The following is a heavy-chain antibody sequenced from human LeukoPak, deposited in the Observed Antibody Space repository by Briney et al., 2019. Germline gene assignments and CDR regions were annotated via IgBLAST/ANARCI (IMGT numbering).Heavy chain of an antibody. J-gene: IGHJ6*03. Sequence: ASVKVSCKASGYTFTSYYMHWVRQAPGQGLEWMGIINPSGGSTSYAQKFQGRVTMTRDTSTSTVYMELSSLRSEDTAVYYCAREAPSGSYYDSSGYSGYYYYMDVWGKGTTVTVSS. V-gene: IGHV1-46*01. CDR3: AREAPSGSYYDSSGYSGYYYYMDV. CDR1: GYTFTSYY. D-gene: IGHD3-22*01. CDR2: INPSGGST.